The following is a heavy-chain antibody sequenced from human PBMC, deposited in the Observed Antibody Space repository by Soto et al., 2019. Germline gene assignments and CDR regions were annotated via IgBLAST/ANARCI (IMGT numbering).Heavy chain of an antibody. V-gene: IGHV4-39*01. J-gene: IGHJ4*02. D-gene: IGHD2-15*01. CDR2: IYYSGST. CDR3: ARLSGIVVVVAATLYFDS. CDR1: GGSISSSSYY. Sequence: QLQLQESGPGLVKPSETLSLTCTVTGGSISSSSYYWGWIRQPPGKWLEWIGRIYYSGSTYYNPSRNSRVTISVDTSTNQFSLKLSSVTAADTAGYYCARLSGIVVVVAATLYFDSCGQGTLVTVSS.